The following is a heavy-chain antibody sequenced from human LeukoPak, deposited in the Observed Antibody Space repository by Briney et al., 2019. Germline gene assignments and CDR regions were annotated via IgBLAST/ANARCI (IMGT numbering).Heavy chain of an antibody. CDR1: GGSFSGYY. J-gene: IGHJ4*02. CDR3: ARRGFGSRTFDY. D-gene: IGHD3-10*01. Sequence: SETLSLTCAVYGGSFSGYYWSWTRQPPGKGLEWIGEINHSGSTNYNPSLKSRVTISVDTSKNQFSLKLSSVAAADTAVYYCARRGFGSRTFDYWGQGTLVTVSS. V-gene: IGHV4-34*01. CDR2: INHSGST.